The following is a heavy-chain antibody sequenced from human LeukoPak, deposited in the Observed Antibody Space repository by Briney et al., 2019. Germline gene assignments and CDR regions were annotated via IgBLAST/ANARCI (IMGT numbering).Heavy chain of an antibody. Sequence: SETLSLTCTVSGGSISSSSYYWGWIRQPPGKGLEWIGSIYYSGSTYYNPSLKSRITISVDTSKNQFSLKLSSVTAADTAVYYCAREGIAVAAVGYWGQGTLVTVSS. J-gene: IGHJ4*02. CDR1: GGSISSSSYY. V-gene: IGHV4-39*07. CDR2: IYYSGST. CDR3: AREGIAVAAVGY. D-gene: IGHD6-19*01.